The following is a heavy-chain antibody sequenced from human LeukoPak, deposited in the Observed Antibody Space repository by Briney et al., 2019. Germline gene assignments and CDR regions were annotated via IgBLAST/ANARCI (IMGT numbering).Heavy chain of an antibody. D-gene: IGHD6-13*01. CDR3: ARQRGSSSWFYYFDY. V-gene: IGHV4-38-2*01. J-gene: IGHJ4*02. CDR2: IYHSGST. CDR1: GYSISSGYY. Sequence: SETLSLTCAVSGYSISSGYYWGWIRQPPGKGLEWIGSIYHSGSTYYDPSLKSRVTISVDTSKNQFSLKLSSVTAADTAVYYCARQRGSSSWFYYFDYWGQGTLVTVSS.